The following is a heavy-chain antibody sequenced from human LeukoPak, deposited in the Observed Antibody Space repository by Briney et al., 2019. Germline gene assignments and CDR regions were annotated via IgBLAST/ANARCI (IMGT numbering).Heavy chain of an antibody. CDR2: IKQDGSEK. CDR1: GFTFSSYW. Sequence: GGSLRLSCAASGFTFSSYWMSWVRQAPGKGLEWVANIKQDGSEKYYVDSVKGRFTISRDNAKNSLYLQMNSLRAEDTAVYYWARVSFEYYYGSGSSSSSDYWGQGTLVTVSS. D-gene: IGHD3-10*01. J-gene: IGHJ4*02. V-gene: IGHV3-7*01. CDR3: ARVSFEYYYGSGSSSSSDY.